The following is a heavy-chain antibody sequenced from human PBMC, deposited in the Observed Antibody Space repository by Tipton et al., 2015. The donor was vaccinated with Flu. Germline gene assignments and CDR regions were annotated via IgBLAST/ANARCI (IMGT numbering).Heavy chain of an antibody. Sequence: TLSLTCAVYGGSFSGYYWSWIRQPPGKGLEWIGEINHSGSTNYNPSLKSRVTISVDTSKNQFSLKLSSVTAADTAVYYCARGDETPFDYWGQGTLVTVSS. CDR2: INHSGST. CDR3: ARGDETPFDY. D-gene: IGHD4-23*01. J-gene: IGHJ4*02. CDR1: GGSFSGYY. V-gene: IGHV4-34*01.